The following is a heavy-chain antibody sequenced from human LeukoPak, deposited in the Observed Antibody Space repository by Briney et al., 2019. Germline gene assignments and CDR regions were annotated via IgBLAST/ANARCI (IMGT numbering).Heavy chain of an antibody. CDR1: GFTFSSYW. CDR3: AKQLGYCSDGSCYFPY. CDR2: IKQDGSEK. V-gene: IGHV3-7*03. J-gene: IGHJ4*02. D-gene: IGHD2-15*01. Sequence: GGSLRLSCAASGFTFSSYWMSWVRQAPGKGLEWVANIKQDGSEKYYVDSVKGRFTISRDNAKNSLYLQMNSLRAEDTAVYCCAKQLGYCSDGSCYFPYWGQGTLVTVSS.